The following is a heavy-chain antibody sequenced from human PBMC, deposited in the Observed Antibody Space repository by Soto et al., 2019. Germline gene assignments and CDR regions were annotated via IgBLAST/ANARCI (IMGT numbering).Heavy chain of an antibody. CDR1: GFTFSSYA. V-gene: IGHV3-23*01. CDR2: ITYDGTQT. J-gene: IGHJ4*02. CDR3: AKRPIYCSRTSCLDD. Sequence: EVQLLESGGGLVQPGGSLRLSCAASGFTFSSYAMSWVRQAPGKGLEWVSSITYDGTQTFHADSVKGRLTISRDNSRRTLYLQRKRLRAEDTALYVCAKRPIYCSRTSCLDDWGQGTLVHVSS. D-gene: IGHD2-2*01.